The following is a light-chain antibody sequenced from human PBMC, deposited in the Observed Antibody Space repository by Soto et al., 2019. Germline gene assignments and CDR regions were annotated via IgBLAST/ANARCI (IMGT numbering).Light chain of an antibody. CDR1: QTVSSNY. CDR2: GAS. V-gene: IGKV3-20*01. J-gene: IGKJ5*01. Sequence: EIVLTQSPGPLSLSPGERATLSCRATQTVSSNYLAWYQQKPGQAPRLLIYGASSRATGIPDRFSGSGSGTDFTLTISRLEPEDFAVYYWQQYGNSRSISFGQGTRLEIK. CDR3: QQYGNSRSIS.